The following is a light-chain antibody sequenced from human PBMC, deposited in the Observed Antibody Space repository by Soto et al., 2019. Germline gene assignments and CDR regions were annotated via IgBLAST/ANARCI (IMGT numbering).Light chain of an antibody. CDR1: QTINTY. J-gene: IGKJ1*01. Sequence: DIQMTQSPSSLSASVGDRVSITCRTSQTINTYLNWYLQKPGKAPKLLIYAASTLQSGVPSRFSGSGSGTDFTLTISWLQPEDVVTYFCTKSYSTPRTVGQGTKVEIK. CDR3: TKSYSTPRT. CDR2: AAS. V-gene: IGKV1-39*01.